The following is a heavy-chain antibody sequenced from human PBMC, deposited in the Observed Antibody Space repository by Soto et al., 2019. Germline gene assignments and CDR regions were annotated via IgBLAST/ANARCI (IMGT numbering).Heavy chain of an antibody. CDR2: IIPIFGTA. CDR3: ARAIVGPTTTGWLDP. V-gene: IGHV1-69*13. Sequence: SVKVSCKDSGGTFSRYAISWVRQAPGQGLEWMGGIIPIFGTANYAQKFQGRVTITADESTSTAYMELSSLRFEDTAVYYCARAIVGPTTTGWLDPWCQGTLVTVSS. CDR1: GGTFSRYA. D-gene: IGHD1-26*01. J-gene: IGHJ5*02.